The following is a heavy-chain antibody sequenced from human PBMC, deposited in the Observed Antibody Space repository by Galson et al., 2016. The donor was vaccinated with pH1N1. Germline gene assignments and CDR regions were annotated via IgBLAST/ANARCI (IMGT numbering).Heavy chain of an antibody. Sequence: SCAGSGFTFSNAWMTWVRQAPGKGLEWVGRIKSNGDGGTTDYAAPVRGRFTISRDDSKNTVFLQMNSLEIADTAVYYCATGGNFYNYWGQGTLLTVSS. V-gene: IGHV3-15*01. CDR3: ATGGNFYNY. D-gene: IGHD2-15*01. CDR1: GFTFSNAW. J-gene: IGHJ4*02. CDR2: IKSNGDGGTT.